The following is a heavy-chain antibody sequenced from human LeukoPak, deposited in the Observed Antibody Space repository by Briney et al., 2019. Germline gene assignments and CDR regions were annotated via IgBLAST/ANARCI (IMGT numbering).Heavy chain of an antibody. Sequence: EASVKVSCKASGYTFTSYGISWVRQAPGQGLEWMGRIIPIFGTANYAQKFQGRVTITTDESTSTAYMELSSLRSEDTAVYYCAREPRSRFGGAFDYWGQGTLVTVSS. CDR3: AREPRSRFGGAFDY. CDR2: IIPIFGTA. D-gene: IGHD3-16*01. J-gene: IGHJ4*02. CDR1: GYTFTSYG. V-gene: IGHV1-69*05.